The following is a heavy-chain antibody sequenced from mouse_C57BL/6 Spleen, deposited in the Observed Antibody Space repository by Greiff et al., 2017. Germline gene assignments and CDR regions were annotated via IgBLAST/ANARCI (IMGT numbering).Heavy chain of an antibody. V-gene: IGHV1-80*01. CDR1: GYAFSSYW. J-gene: IGHJ2*01. D-gene: IGHD1-1*01. Sequence: VQLQQSGAELVKPGASVKISCKASGYAFSSYWMHWVKQRPGKGLEWIGQIYPGDGDTNYNGKFKGKATLTADNSSSTAYMQLSSLTSEDSAVYFCATVVADFDYWGQGTTLTVSS. CDR2: IYPGDGDT. CDR3: ATVVADFDY.